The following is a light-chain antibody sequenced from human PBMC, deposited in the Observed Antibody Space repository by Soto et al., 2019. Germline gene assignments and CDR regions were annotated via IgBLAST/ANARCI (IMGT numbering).Light chain of an antibody. CDR2: EVS. CDR1: SSDVGSYNY. CDR3: SSYTSSSTL. V-gene: IGLV2-14*01. J-gene: IGLJ1*01. Sequence: QSALTQPASVSGSPGQSITISCTGTSSDVGSYNYVSWYQQHPGKAPQLMIYEVSDGPSGISSRFSGSKSGNTASLTXSGLQTEDEADYYCSSYTSSSTLFGTGTKVTVL.